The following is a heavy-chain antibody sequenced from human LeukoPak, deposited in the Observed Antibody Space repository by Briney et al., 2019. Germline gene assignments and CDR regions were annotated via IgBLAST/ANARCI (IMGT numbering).Heavy chain of an antibody. D-gene: IGHD5-18*01. Sequence: PGGSLRLSCAASGFIFSDYYMSWLRQAPGKGLEWVSYISSSSNTIYYADSVKGRFTISRDNAKNSLYLQMNSLRAEDTAVYYCARERGYTYGAAFDYWGQGTLVTVSS. V-gene: IGHV3-11*01. CDR1: GFIFSDYY. CDR3: ARERGYTYGAAFDY. J-gene: IGHJ4*02. CDR2: ISSSSNTI.